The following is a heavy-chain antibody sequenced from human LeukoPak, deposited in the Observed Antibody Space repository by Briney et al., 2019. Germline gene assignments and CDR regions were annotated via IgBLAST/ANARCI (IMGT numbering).Heavy chain of an antibody. CDR3: ARVLHPPDSSGWYPYYFDY. CDR2: MNPNSGNT. Sequence: GASVKVSCKASGYTFTSYDINWMRQATGQGLEWMGWMNPNSGNTGYAQKFQGRVTMTRNTSISTAYMELSSLRSEDTAVYYCARVLHPPDSSGWYPYYFDYWGQGTLVTVSS. D-gene: IGHD6-19*01. J-gene: IGHJ4*02. CDR1: GYTFTSYD. V-gene: IGHV1-8*01.